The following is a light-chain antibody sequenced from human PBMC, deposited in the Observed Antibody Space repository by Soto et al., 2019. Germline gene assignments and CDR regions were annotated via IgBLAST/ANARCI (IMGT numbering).Light chain of an antibody. Sequence: EIVLTQSPGTLSLSPGERATLSCRASQSFSSSYLAWYQQKPGEPPRLLIYGASSRATGIPDRFSGSGSGTDFTLTISSLEPEDFAVYYCQHYGSAPFTFGPGTKVDVK. V-gene: IGKV3-20*01. CDR2: GAS. J-gene: IGKJ3*01. CDR3: QHYGSAPFT. CDR1: QSFSSSY.